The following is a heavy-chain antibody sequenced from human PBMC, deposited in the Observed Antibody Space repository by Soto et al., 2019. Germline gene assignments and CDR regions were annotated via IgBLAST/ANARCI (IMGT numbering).Heavy chain of an antibody. D-gene: IGHD3-3*01. CDR1: RFTFSHYA. Sequence: GGSLRLSCAVSRFTFSHYAMSWVRQAPGKGLEWVSTIGGSGDYSYYADSVKGRFIIPRDNSKNTLYLQMNSLRAEDTAVYYCAKEVWSGPMDVWGQGTTVTVSS. V-gene: IGHV3-23*01. CDR2: IGGSGDYS. CDR3: AKEVWSGPMDV. J-gene: IGHJ6*02.